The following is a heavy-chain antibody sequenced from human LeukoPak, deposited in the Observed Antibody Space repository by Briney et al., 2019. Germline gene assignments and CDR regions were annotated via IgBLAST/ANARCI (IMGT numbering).Heavy chain of an antibody. J-gene: IGHJ4*02. Sequence: GGSLRLSCAASGFTFSSYAMSWVRQAPGKGLEWVSAISGSGGSTYYADSVKGRFTISRDNSKNTLYLQMNSLRAEDTAVYYCAKVIGPAPTSTWVDYWGQGTLVTVPS. D-gene: IGHD2/OR15-2a*01. CDR3: AKVIGPAPTSTWVDY. CDR1: GFTFSSYA. V-gene: IGHV3-23*01. CDR2: ISGSGGST.